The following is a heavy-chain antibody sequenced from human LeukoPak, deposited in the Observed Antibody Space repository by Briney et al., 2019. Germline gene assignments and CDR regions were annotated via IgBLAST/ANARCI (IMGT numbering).Heavy chain of an antibody. Sequence: GGSLRLSCAASGFTFSSYSMNWVRQAPGKGLEWVSSISSSSSYIYYADSMKGRFTISRDNSKNALYLQMNSLRAEDTAVYYCAKDQRMTTVTTFDYWGQGTLVTVSS. V-gene: IGHV3-21*04. D-gene: IGHD4-17*01. CDR1: GFTFSSYS. CDR2: ISSSSSYI. J-gene: IGHJ4*02. CDR3: AKDQRMTTVTTFDY.